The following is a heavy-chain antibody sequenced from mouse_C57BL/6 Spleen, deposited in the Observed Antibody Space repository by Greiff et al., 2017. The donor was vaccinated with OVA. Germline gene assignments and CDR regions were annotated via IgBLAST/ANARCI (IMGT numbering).Heavy chain of an antibody. D-gene: IGHD2-5*01. CDR3: ARRVYSNPYWYFDV. J-gene: IGHJ1*03. CDR2: INSDGGST. V-gene: IGHV5-2*01. CDR1: EYEFPSHD. Sequence: EVKLMESGGGLVQPGESLKLSCESNEYEFPSHDMSWVRKTPEKRLELVAAINSDGGSTYYPDTMERRIIISRDNTKKTLYLQMSSLRSEDTALYYCARRVYSNPYWYFDVWGTGTTVTVSS.